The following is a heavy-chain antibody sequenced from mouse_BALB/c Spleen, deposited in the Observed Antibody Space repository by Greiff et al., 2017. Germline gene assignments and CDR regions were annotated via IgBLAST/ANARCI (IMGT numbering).Heavy chain of an antibody. CDR2: ISSGGST. V-gene: IGHV5-6-5*01. CDR1: GFTFSSYA. Sequence: EVKLVESGGGLVKPGGSLKLSCAASGFTFSSYAMSWVRQTPEKRLEWVASISSGGSTYYPDSVKGRFTISRDNARNILYLQMSSLRSEDTAMYYCARGLLYYYAMDYWGQGTSVTVSS. CDR3: ARGLLYYYAMDY. D-gene: IGHD1-1*01. J-gene: IGHJ4*01.